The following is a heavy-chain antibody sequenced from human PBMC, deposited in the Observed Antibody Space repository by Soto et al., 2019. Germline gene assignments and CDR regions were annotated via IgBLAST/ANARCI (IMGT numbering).Heavy chain of an antibody. CDR1: GFSFSSHS. CDR2: ISISGSTI. J-gene: IGHJ4*02. CDR3: ARGRGYCGGTNCYLDY. D-gene: IGHD2-21*01. V-gene: IGHV3-48*02. Sequence: EVQLVESGGGLVQPGGSLRLSCAASGFSFSSHSMKWVRKAPGKGLGGVSYISISGSTIYYADSVKGRFTISRDNAKNSLYLQMNSLRDDDTAVYYCARGRGYCGGTNCYLDYWGQGALVTVSS.